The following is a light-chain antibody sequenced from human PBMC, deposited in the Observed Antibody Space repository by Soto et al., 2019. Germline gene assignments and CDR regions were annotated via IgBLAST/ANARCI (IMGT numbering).Light chain of an antibody. J-gene: IGKJ3*01. CDR2: AAS. Sequence: DIQMTQSPPSLSASVGDRVTITCRASQDIRNFVAWYQQKPGKAPTLLIYAASTLQSGVPTRFSGSGSGTDFTLTINRLQPEDVATYSCQKYSSVPVFGPGTKVEIK. CDR1: QDIRNF. CDR3: QKYSSVPV. V-gene: IGKV1-27*01.